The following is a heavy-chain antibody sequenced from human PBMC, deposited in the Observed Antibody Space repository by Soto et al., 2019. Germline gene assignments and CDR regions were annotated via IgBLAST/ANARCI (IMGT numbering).Heavy chain of an antibody. CDR1: GFTFSSYW. Sequence: EVQLVESGGGLVQPGGSLRLSCAVSGFTFSSYWMHWVRQAPGKGLVWVARTNSDGSTTTYADSVKGRFTISRDNARNTLYLQMNSLRAEDTAVYYCARQKLWFGELYDYWGQGTPVTVSS. V-gene: IGHV3-74*01. D-gene: IGHD3-10*01. J-gene: IGHJ4*02. CDR3: ARQKLWFGELYDY. CDR2: TNSDGSTT.